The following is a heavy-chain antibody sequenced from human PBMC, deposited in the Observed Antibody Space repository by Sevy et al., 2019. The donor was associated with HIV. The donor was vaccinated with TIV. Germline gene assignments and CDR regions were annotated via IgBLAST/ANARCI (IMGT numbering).Heavy chain of an antibody. J-gene: IGHJ4*02. CDR1: GGSISNSESY. CDR2: IQHSGGT. V-gene: IGHV4-30-4*02. Sequence: SETLSLTCTVSGGSISNSESYWSWIRQVPEKGLEWIGHIQHSGGTYYNPFLESRVGMSVDTAEKQFALTLNFMTEADTAVYYCANKRGYNPGPFDYWGPGILVTVSS. D-gene: IGHD5-12*01. CDR3: ANKRGYNPGPFDY.